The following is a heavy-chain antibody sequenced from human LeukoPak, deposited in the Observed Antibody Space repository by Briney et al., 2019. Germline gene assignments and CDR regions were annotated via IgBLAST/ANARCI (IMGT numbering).Heavy chain of an antibody. CDR2: INPNSGGT. CDR3: AFGIFCSSTSCPWG. D-gene: IGHD2-2*01. J-gene: IGHJ4*02. CDR1: GDAFTGYY. V-gene: IGHV1-2*02. Sequence: ASVKVSCKASGDAFTGYYMHWVRQAPGQGLEWMGWINPNSGGTNYAQKFQGRVTMTRDTSISTAYMELSRLRSDDTAVYYCAFGIFCSSTSCPWGWGQGTLVTVSS.